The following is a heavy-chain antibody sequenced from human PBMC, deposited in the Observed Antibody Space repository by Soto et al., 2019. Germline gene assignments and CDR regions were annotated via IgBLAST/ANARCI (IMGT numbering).Heavy chain of an antibody. CDR1: GGSISSSNW. CDR3: ARESTGPMDV. Sequence: GQLKESGPGRGKLSGPLSHTWAVSGGSISSSNWGGWVRRPPGKGLEWIGEIYHSGSTNYNPSLKSRVTISVDKSKNQFSLKLSSVTAADTAVYYCARESTGPMDVWGQGTTVTVSS. D-gene: IGHD3-10*01. V-gene: IGHV4-4*02. CDR2: IYHSGST. J-gene: IGHJ6*02.